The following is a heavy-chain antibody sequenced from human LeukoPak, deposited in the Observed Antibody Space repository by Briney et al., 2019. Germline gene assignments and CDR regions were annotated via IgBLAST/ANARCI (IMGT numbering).Heavy chain of an antibody. CDR2: IYPGDSNT. D-gene: IGHD2-2*01. J-gene: IGHJ4*02. V-gene: IGHV5-51*01. CDR1: GYSFTSYW. Sequence: GESLKISCKGSGYSFTSYWIGWVRQMPGKGLEWMGTIYPGDSNTRYSPSFQGQVTISADKSISTAYLQWSSLKASDTAMYYCARTEPFVVVPAAMDYWGQGTLVTVSS. CDR3: ARTEPFVVVPAAMDY.